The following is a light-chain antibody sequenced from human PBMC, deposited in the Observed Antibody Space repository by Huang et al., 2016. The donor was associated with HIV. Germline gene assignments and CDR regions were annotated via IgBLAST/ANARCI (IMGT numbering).Light chain of an antibody. CDR2: DAS. V-gene: IGKV3-11*01. Sequence: IVLTQSPATLSLSPGERATLSCGASQSVGNSLGWYQPRPGQAPRLLIYDASNRATGIPARFSASGSGTDFTLTITVLEPEDFAVYYCQQRYNWPRTFGQGTNLEIK. CDR3: QQRYNWPRT. J-gene: IGKJ2*01. CDR1: QSVGNS.